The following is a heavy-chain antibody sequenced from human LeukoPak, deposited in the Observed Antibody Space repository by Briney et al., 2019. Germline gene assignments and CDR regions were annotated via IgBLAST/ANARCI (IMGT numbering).Heavy chain of an antibody. CDR3: AREGGFCVGETCRYFDY. Sequence: GGSLRLSYAASGFTLRSYWMHWFRQVPGKGLVWVSRINSDGSMTSYAASVKGRFTISRDNAKNSLYLQMNSLGAEDTAVYYCAREGGFCVGETCRYFDYWGQGTLVTVSS. CDR2: INSDGSMT. V-gene: IGHV3-74*01. CDR1: GFTLRSYW. J-gene: IGHJ4*02. D-gene: IGHD2-21*01.